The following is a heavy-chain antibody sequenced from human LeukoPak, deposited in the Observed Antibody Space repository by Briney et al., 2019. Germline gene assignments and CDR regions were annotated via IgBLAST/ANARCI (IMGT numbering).Heavy chain of an antibody. CDR1: GFTFSSYA. CDR3: ATVQREYYYDSSGIMGN. CDR2: ISGSGDST. J-gene: IGHJ4*02. V-gene: IGHV3-23*01. D-gene: IGHD3-22*01. Sequence: TGGSLRLSCAVSGFTFSSYAMSWVRQAPGKGLKWVSAISGSGDSTYYAESVKGRFTISRDNSKNTLYLQMDSLRAEDTAVYYCATVQREYYYDSSGIMGNWGQGTLVTVSS.